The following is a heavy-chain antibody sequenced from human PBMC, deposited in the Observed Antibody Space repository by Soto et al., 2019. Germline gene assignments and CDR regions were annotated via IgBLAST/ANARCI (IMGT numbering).Heavy chain of an antibody. D-gene: IGHD3-22*01. CDR2: IYPDDSDT. V-gene: IGHV5-51*01. CDR1: GYRFTTYW. Sequence: GESLKISCKGSGYRFTTYWLGWLRQMPGKGLEWMGVIYPDDSDTRYRQSLQGQVTISADKSINTAYLQWSSLKASDTAMYYCARHGIGNSSYNYSDFWGQGTLVTVSS. CDR3: ARHGIGNSSYNYSDF. J-gene: IGHJ4*02.